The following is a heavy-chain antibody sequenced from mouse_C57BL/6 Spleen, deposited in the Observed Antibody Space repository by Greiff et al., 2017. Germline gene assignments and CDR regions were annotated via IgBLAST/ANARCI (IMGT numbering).Heavy chain of an antibody. V-gene: IGHV1-15*01. CDR1: GYTFTDYE. D-gene: IGHD2-5*01. CDR3: TRYSNFDPWFAD. J-gene: IGHJ3*01. CDR2: IDPETGGT. Sequence: ESGAELVRPGASVTLSCKASGYTFTDYEMHWVKQTPVHGLEWIGAIDPETGGTAYNQKFKGKAILTADKSSSTAYMELRSLTSEDSAVDYGTRYSNFDPWFADWGQGTLVTVSA.